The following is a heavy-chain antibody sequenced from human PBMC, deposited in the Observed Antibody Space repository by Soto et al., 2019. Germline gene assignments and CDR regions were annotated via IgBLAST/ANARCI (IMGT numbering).Heavy chain of an antibody. CDR2: IIPIFGTA. Sequence: GASVKVSCKASGGTFSSYAISWVRQAPGQGLEWMGGIIPIFGTANYAQKFQGRVTITADESTSTAYMELSSLRSEDTAVYYCATEIVEQYSRTGVDYWGQGTLVTVSS. J-gene: IGHJ4*02. CDR1: GGTFSSYA. V-gene: IGHV1-69*13. D-gene: IGHD2-8*02. CDR3: ATEIVEQYSRTGVDY.